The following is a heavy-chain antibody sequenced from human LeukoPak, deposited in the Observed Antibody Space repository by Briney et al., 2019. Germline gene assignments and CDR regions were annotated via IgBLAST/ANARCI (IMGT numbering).Heavy chain of an antibody. CDR3: ARAKKSPIAVADPYYDY. CDR2: INPSGGST. J-gene: IGHJ4*02. D-gene: IGHD6-19*01. V-gene: IGHV1-46*01. Sequence: ASVNVSFTASGYTFTSYYMHWVRQAPGQGLEWMGIINPSGGSTSYAQKFQGRVTMTRDTSTSTVYMELSSLRSEDTAVYYCARAKKSPIAVADPYYDYWGQGTLVTVSS. CDR1: GYTFTSYY.